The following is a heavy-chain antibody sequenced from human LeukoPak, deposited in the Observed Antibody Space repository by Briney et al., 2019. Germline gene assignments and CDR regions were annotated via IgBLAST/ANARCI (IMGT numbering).Heavy chain of an antibody. CDR3: AKKLTNRKPSFDY. Sequence: PGGSLRLSFAASGFTFSRYAMSCVRQAPGKGLEWVSDISCSGGSPYYAASVKGRFTISRDNSKNTLSLQMNSLRAEDTAVYYCAKKLTNRKPSFDYWGQGTLVTVPS. J-gene: IGHJ4*02. V-gene: IGHV3-23*01. CDR1: GFTFSRYA. CDR2: ISCSGGSP. D-gene: IGHD4/OR15-4a*01.